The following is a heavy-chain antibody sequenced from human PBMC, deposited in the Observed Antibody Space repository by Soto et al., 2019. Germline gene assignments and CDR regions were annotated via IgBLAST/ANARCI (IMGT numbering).Heavy chain of an antibody. D-gene: IGHD4-4*01. CDR3: ARDRGTTVTAWDYYYYGMDV. J-gene: IGHJ6*02. V-gene: IGHV3-48*02. CDR1: GFTFSSYS. Sequence: EVQLVESGGGLVQPGGSLRLSCAASGFTFSSYSMNWVRQAPGKGLEWVSYISSSSSTIYYADSVKGRFTISRDNAKNSLYLQMNSLRDEDTAVYYCARDRGTTVTAWDYYYYGMDVWVQGTTVTVSS. CDR2: ISSSSSTI.